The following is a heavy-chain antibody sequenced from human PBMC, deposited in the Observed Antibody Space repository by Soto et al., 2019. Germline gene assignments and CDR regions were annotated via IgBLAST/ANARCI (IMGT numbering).Heavy chain of an antibody. V-gene: IGHV4-31*03. CDR2: IYYSGST. J-gene: IGHJ6*02. CDR3: ARVVVVYYGMDV. D-gene: IGHD2-15*01. Sequence: PSETLSLTCTVSGGSISSGVYYWIWIRQHPGKGLEWIGYIYYSGSTYYNPSLKSRVTISVDTSKNQFSLKLSSVTAADTAVYYCARVVVVYYGMDVWGQGTTVTVSS. CDR1: GGSISSGVYY.